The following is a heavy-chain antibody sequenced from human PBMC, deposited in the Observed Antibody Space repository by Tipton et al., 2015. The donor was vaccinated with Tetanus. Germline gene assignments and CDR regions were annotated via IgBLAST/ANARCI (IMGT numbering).Heavy chain of an antibody. Sequence: TLSLTCSVSGGSISSGGYYWSWIRQHPGKGLEWIGYVFYSGSTNYNPSLKSRVTISVDTSQKSFSLNLTSVTAADTAVYYCARQNSREVWLQKKWTMFFYGLDVWGQGTTVTVSS. D-gene: IGHD3-10*02. CDR1: GGSISSGGYY. CDR2: VFYSGST. J-gene: IGHJ6*02. V-gene: IGHV4-31*03. CDR3: ARQNSREVWLQKKWTMFFYGLDV.